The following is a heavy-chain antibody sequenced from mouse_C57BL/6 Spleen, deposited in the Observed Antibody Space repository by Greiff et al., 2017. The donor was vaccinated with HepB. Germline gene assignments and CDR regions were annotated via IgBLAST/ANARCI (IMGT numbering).Heavy chain of an antibody. D-gene: IGHD1-3*01. CDR3: ARESGYWYFDV. V-gene: IGHV1-4*01. Sequence: QVQLQQSGAELARPGASVKMSCKASGYTFTSYTMHWVKQRPGQGLEWIGYINPSSGYTKYNQKFKDKATLTADKSSSTAYMQLSSLTSEDSAVYYCARESGYWYFDVWGTGTTVTVSS. CDR2: INPSSGYT. CDR1: GYTFTSYT. J-gene: IGHJ1*03.